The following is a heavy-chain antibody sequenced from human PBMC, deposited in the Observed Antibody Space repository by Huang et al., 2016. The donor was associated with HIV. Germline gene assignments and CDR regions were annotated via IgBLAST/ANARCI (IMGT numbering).Heavy chain of an antibody. CDR1: GFKLSGFG. Sequence: QVHLVESGGGVVQPGGSLRLSCAASGFKLSGFGMHWVRQAPGKGLEWVAGISYDGRSQFYTDSVKGRITISRDNSDNTLSLQMKGLRPDDTAVYYCAKESRWFSDFDHWGQGVLVSVSS. CDR3: AKESRWFSDFDH. J-gene: IGHJ4*02. V-gene: IGHV3-30*18. CDR2: ISYDGRSQ. D-gene: IGHD2-15*01.